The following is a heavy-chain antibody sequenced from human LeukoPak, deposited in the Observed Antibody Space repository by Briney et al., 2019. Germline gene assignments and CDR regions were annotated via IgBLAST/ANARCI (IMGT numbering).Heavy chain of an antibody. CDR1: GFTFSSYS. J-gene: IGHJ4*02. D-gene: IGHD2-21*02. V-gene: IGHV3-21*01. Sequence: PGGSLRLSCAASGFTFSSYSMNWVRQAPGKGLEWVSSISSSSSYIYYADSVKGRFTISRDNAKNSLYLQMNSLRAEDTAVYCCARDLGYCGGDCYRPTPYWGQGTLVTVSS. CDR2: ISSSSSYI. CDR3: ARDLGYCGGDCYRPTPY.